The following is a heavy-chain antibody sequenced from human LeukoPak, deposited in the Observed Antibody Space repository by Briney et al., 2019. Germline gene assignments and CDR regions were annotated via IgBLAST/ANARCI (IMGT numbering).Heavy chain of an antibody. CDR2: IIPIFGTA. CDR3: ATCVSAGEYSYGSVDYYYYMDV. J-gene: IGHJ6*03. CDR1: GGTFSSYA. V-gene: IGHV1-69*06. Sequence: ASVKVSCKASGGTFSSYAISWVRQAPGQGLEWMGGIIPIFGTANYAQKFQGRVTITADKSTSTAYMELSSLRSEDTAVYYCATCVSAGEYSYGSVDYYYYMDVWGKGTTVTVSS. D-gene: IGHD5-18*01.